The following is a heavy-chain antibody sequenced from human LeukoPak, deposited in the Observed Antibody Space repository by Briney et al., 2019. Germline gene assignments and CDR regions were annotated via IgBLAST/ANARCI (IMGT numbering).Heavy chain of an antibody. V-gene: IGHV4-30-2*01. D-gene: IGHD7-27*01. CDR1: AGSISSGGYY. J-gene: IGHJ3*02. Sequence: PSETLSLTCTVSAGSISSGGYYWSWIRQPPGKGLEWIGYIHHSGSTYYNPSLKSRVTISVDGSKNQFSLKLNSVTAADTAVYYCARDRRGLTGDLSFDIWGQGTMVTVSS. CDR3: ARDRRGLTGDLSFDI. CDR2: IHHSGST.